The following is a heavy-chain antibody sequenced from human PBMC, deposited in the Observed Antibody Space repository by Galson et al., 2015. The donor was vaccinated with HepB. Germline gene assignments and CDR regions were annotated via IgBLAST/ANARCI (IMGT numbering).Heavy chain of an antibody. V-gene: IGHV1-69*05. CDR2: IIPIFGTT. CDR1: GDTFSSYD. J-gene: IGHJ3*02. CDR3: ASVYSGSFGEAFDI. D-gene: IGHD1-26*01. Sequence: SVKVSCKASGDTFSSYDFSWVRQAPGQGLEWMGGIIPIFGTTNHAQRFQGRVTMTRNTSISTAYMEPSSLRSEDTAVYYCASVYSGSFGEAFDIWGQGTMVTVSS.